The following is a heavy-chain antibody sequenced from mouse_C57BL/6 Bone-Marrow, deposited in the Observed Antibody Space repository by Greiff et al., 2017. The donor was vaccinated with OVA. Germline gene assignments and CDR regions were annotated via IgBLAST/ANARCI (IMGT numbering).Heavy chain of an antibody. Sequence: VQLQQSGPGLVKPSQSLSLTCSVTGYSITSGYYWNWIRQFPGNKLEWMGYISYDGSNNYNPSLKNRISITRDTSKNQFFLKLNSVTTEDTATYYCARAGVYYYYFDYWGQGTTLTVSS. V-gene: IGHV3-6*01. D-gene: IGHD1-1*01. CDR2: ISYDGSN. CDR3: ARAGVYYYYFDY. CDR1: GYSITSGYY. J-gene: IGHJ2*01.